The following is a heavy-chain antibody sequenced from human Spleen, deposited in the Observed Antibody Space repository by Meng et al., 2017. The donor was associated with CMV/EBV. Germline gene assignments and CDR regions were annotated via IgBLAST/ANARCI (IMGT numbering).Heavy chain of an antibody. CDR3: AVGYCSSTSCYLDY. D-gene: IGHD2-2*01. V-gene: IGHV1-69*10. Sequence: SVKVSCKASGGTFSSYAISWVRQAPGQGLEWMGGIIPILGIANYAQKFQGRVTITADKSTSTAYMELSNLRSEDTAVYYCAVGYCSSTSCYLDYWGQGTLVTVSS. J-gene: IGHJ4*02. CDR1: GGTFSSYA. CDR2: IIPILGIA.